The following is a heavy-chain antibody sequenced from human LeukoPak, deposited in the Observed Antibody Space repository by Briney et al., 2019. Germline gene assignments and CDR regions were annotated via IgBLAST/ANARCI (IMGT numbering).Heavy chain of an antibody. CDR1: GYSFTSYW. J-gene: IGHJ4*02. D-gene: IGHD3-10*01. V-gene: IGHV5-51*01. Sequence: GEPLQISCKGSGYSFTSYWICCVRQMPGKGLEWMGIIYPGDSDTRSSPSFQGQVTITADKSISNAYLQWSSLKASDTAMYYCARGVREWFGESPYYFDYWGQGTLVTVSS. CDR2: IYPGDSDT. CDR3: ARGVREWFGESPYYFDY.